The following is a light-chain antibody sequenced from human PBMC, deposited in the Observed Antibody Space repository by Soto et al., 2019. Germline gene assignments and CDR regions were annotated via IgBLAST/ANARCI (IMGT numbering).Light chain of an antibody. CDR3: SSYTSDSVV. CDR2: DVS. Sequence: QSALTQPASVSGSPGQSITISCTGITSDLGGYNYVSWYQRRPGKVPKLMIYDVSNRPSGVSNRFSGAKSGNTASLTISGLQADDEADYYCSSYTSDSVVFGGGTKVTVL. CDR1: TSDLGGYNY. J-gene: IGLJ2*01. V-gene: IGLV2-14*01.